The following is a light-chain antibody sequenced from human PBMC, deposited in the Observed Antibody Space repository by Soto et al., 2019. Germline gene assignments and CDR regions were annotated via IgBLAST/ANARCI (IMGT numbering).Light chain of an antibody. CDR3: QQHSHWPPWT. J-gene: IGKJ1*01. CDR2: GAS. V-gene: IGKV3D-20*02. Sequence: EIVMTQSPATLSLSPGERATLSCRASQSVSSSYLAWYRQKPGQAPRLLIYGASSRATGIPDRFSGSGSGTDFTLTISNLEPEDFAVYYCQQHSHWPPWTFGQGTKVDIK. CDR1: QSVSSSY.